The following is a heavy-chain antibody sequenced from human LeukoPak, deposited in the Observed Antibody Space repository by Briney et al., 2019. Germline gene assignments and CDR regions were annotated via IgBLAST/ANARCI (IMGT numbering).Heavy chain of an antibody. V-gene: IGHV4-34*01. CDR2: INHSGST. CDR3: ARRAVHSGVSP. D-gene: IGHD6-25*01. Sequence: IGEINHSGSTNYNPSLKSRVTISVDTSKNQFSLKLSSVTAADTAVYYCARRAVHSGVSPWGQGTLVTVSS. J-gene: IGHJ5*02.